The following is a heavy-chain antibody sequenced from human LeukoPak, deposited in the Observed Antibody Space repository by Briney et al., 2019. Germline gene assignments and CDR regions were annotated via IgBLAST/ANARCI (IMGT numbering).Heavy chain of an antibody. V-gene: IGHV3-49*04. J-gene: IGHJ4*02. D-gene: IGHD3-3*01. CDR1: GFTFGGYV. Sequence: PGGSLRLSCTASGFTFGGYVMSWVRQAPGKGLEWVGFIRSKAYCGTTEYAASVKGRFTIARDDSKSIAYLQMNSLKTEDTAVYYCTRGKYYDFWSGYYPDYWGQGTLVTVSS. CDR3: TRGKYYDFWSGYYPDY. CDR2: IRSKAYCGTT.